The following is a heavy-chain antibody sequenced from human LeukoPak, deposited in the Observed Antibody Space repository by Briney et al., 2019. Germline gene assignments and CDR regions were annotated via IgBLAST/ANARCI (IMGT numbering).Heavy chain of an antibody. Sequence: ASVKVSCKASGYTFTGYYMHWVRQAPGQGLEWMGWINPNSGGTNYAQKFQGRVTMTRDTSISTAYMELSRLRSDDTAVYYCVRRARYSSSWYLLDYWGQGTLVTVSS. D-gene: IGHD6-13*01. V-gene: IGHV1-2*02. J-gene: IGHJ4*02. CDR3: VRRARYSSSWYLLDY. CDR1: GYTFTGYY. CDR2: INPNSGGT.